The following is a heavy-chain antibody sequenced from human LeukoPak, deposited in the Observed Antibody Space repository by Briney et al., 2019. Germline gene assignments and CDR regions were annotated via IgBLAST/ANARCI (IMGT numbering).Heavy chain of an antibody. J-gene: IGHJ5*02. V-gene: IGHV1-2*02. CDR2: INPNSGGT. Sequence: ASVKVSCKASGYTFTGYYMHWVRQAPGQGLEWMGWINPNSGGTNYAQKFQGSVTMTRDTSISTAYMELRRLRSDDAAVYYCASELVACSGGSCYPWGQGTRVTVSS. D-gene: IGHD2-15*01. CDR3: ASELVACSGGSCYP. CDR1: GYTFTGYY.